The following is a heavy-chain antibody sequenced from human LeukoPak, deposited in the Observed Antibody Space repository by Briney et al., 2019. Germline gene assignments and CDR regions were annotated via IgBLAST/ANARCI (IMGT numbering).Heavy chain of an antibody. V-gene: IGHV3-48*01. J-gene: IGHJ1*01. Sequence: GGSLRLSCAASGFTFSYYSMTWVRQAPGKGLEWVSYIDSSSATTYYAASVKGRFIISRDNAKNSLFLQINSLRAEDTAVYYCAGSTVWSGIFQYWGQGTLVTVSS. D-gene: IGHD3-3*01. CDR3: AGSTVWSGIFQY. CDR2: IDSSSATT. CDR1: GFTFSYYS.